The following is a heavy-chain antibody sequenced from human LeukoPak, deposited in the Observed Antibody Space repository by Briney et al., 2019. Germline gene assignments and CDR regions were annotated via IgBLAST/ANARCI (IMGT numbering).Heavy chain of an antibody. CDR2: TSGSGGST. D-gene: IGHD3-22*01. J-gene: IGHJ4*02. Sequence: GGSLRLSCAASGFTFSSYAMSWVRQAPGKGLEWVSATSGSGGSTYYADSVKGRFTISRDNSKNTLYLQMNSLRAEDTAVYYCAKITYYYDSSGYYYFDYWGQGTLVTVSS. V-gene: IGHV3-23*01. CDR3: AKITYYYDSSGYYYFDY. CDR1: GFTFSSYA.